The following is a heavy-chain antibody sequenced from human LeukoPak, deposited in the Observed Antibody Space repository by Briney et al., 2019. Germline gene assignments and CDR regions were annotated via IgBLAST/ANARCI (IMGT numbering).Heavy chain of an antibody. CDR3: AKDVVVVVTAVFDY. CDR1: GFTFSTYG. Sequence: PGGSLRLSCAASGFTFSTYGMHWVRQAPGKGLEWVAVLSYDGSEKYYADSVKGRCTISRDNSKNTLYLRMNSLRAEDTAVYYCAKDVVVVVTAVFDYWGQGTLVTVSS. V-gene: IGHV3-30*18. CDR2: LSYDGSEK. D-gene: IGHD2-21*02. J-gene: IGHJ4*02.